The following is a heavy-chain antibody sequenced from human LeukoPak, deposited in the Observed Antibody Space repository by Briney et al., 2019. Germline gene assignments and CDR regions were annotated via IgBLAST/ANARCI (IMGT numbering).Heavy chain of an antibody. CDR1: GYTFTSYD. Sequence: ASVKVSCKASGYTFTSYDINWVRQATGQGLEWMGWMNPNSGNTGYAQKFQGRVTMTRDMSTSTDYMELSSLRSEDTAVYYCARGDHVRIYAESAFDIWGQGTMVTVSS. J-gene: IGHJ3*02. D-gene: IGHD5/OR15-5a*01. V-gene: IGHV1-8*01. CDR3: ARGDHVRIYAESAFDI. CDR2: MNPNSGNT.